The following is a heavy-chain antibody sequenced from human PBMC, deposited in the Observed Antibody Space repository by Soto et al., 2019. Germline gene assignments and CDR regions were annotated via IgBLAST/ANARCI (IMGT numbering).Heavy chain of an antibody. D-gene: IGHD3-10*01. V-gene: IGHV3-48*02. J-gene: IGHJ6*02. CDR3: ARDPGGMDV. CDR1: GFTFRPYD. CDR2: ISSGSTVI. Sequence: PGGSLRLSCATSGFTFRPYDMNWVRQAPGKGLEWLSHISSGSTVIYYADSVKGRFTISRDDAKNSLYLLMSSLRDEDTGVYYCARDPGGMDVWGQGTTVTVSS.